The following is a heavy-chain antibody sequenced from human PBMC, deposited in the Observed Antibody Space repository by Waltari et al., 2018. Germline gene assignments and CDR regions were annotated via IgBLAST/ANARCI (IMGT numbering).Heavy chain of an antibody. CDR2: IYYSGST. Sequence: QVQLQESGPGLVKPSETLSLTCTVPGGSISSYYWSWIRQPPGKGLEWIGYIYYSGSTNYNPSLKSRVTISVDTSKNQFSLKLSSVTAADTAVYYCAREGEQLVPDAFDIWGQGTMVTVSS. V-gene: IGHV4-59*01. CDR1: GGSISSYY. CDR3: AREGEQLVPDAFDI. J-gene: IGHJ3*02. D-gene: IGHD6-6*01.